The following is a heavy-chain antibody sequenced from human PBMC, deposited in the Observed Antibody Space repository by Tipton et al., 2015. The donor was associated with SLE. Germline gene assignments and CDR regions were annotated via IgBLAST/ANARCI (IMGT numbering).Heavy chain of an antibody. CDR2: IYYSGST. V-gene: IGHV4-59*12. Sequence: TLSLTCTVSGGSISSYYWSWIRQPPGKGLEWIGYIYYSGSTNYNPSLKSRVTISVDTPKNQFSLKLSSVTAADTAVYYCARTGYSSSWLYFQHWGQGTLVTVSS. CDR1: GGSISSYY. J-gene: IGHJ1*01. CDR3: ARTGYSSSWLYFQH. D-gene: IGHD6-13*01.